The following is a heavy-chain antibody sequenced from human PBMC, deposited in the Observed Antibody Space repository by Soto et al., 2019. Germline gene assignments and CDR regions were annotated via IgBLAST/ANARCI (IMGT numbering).Heavy chain of an antibody. CDR2: IIPIFGTA. D-gene: IGHD6-6*01. CDR3: ARCAYSSSSGPWFDP. CDR1: GYTLTDLS. Sequence: GASVKVSCKVSGYTLTDLSMQWVRQAPGQGLEWMGGIIPIFGTANYAQKFQGRVTITADESTSTAYMELSSLRSEDTAVYYCARCAYSSSSGPWFDPWGQGTLVTVSS. V-gene: IGHV1-69*13. J-gene: IGHJ5*02.